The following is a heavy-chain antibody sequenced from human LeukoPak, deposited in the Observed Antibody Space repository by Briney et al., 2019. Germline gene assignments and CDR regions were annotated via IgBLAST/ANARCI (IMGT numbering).Heavy chain of an antibody. CDR1: GGSISSYY. J-gene: IGHJ5*02. V-gene: IGHV4-59*01. Sequence: SETLSLTCTVSGGSISSYYWSWIRQPPGKGLEWIGFIFYSGTTNYNPSLKSRVTISVDTSKNQFSLKLSSVTAADTAVYYCARGGYYGSGNDFRFDPWGQGTLVTVSS. CDR3: ARGGYYGSGNDFRFDP. CDR2: IFYSGTT. D-gene: IGHD3-10*01.